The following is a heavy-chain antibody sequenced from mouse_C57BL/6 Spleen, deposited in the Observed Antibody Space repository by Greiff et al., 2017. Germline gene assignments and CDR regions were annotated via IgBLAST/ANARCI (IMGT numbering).Heavy chain of an antibody. CDR1: GFTFSDYY. V-gene: IGHV5-16*01. D-gene: IGHD2-2*01. CDR2: INYDGSST. J-gene: IGHJ4*01. CDR3: ARDPYGYGYAMDY. Sequence: EVKLMESEGGLVQPGSSMKLSCTASGFTFSDYYMAWVRQVPEKGLEWVANINYDGSSTYYLDSLKSRFIISRDNAKNILYLQMSSLKSEDTATYYCARDPYGYGYAMDYWGQGTSVTVSS.